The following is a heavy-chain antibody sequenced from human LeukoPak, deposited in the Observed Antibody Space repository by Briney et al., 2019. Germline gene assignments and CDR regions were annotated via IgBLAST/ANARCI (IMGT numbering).Heavy chain of an antibody. Sequence: SETLSLTCAVYGGSFSGYYWSWIRQPPGKGLEWIGEINHSGSTNYNPSLKSRVTISVDTSKNKFSLKLSSVTAADTAVYYCARGPYYYGSGSYYTYWGQGTLVTVSS. CDR1: GGSFSGYY. J-gene: IGHJ4*02. CDR3: ARGPYYYGSGSYYTY. CDR2: INHSGST. D-gene: IGHD3-10*01. V-gene: IGHV4-34*01.